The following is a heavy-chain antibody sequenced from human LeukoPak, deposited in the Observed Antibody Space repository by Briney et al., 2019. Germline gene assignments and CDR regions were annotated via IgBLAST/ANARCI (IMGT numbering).Heavy chain of an antibody. J-gene: IGHJ4*02. D-gene: IGHD5-24*01. Sequence: ASVKVSCKASGYTFTSYAMHWVRLPPGQGLEWMGWITPSGGTNYTQKLQGRVAITRDTSTTTAYMDLRRLTSDDTAVYYCARDRYGDGFAHFDYWGQGALVTVSS. CDR1: GYTFTSYA. CDR2: ITPSGGT. V-gene: IGHV1-2*02. CDR3: ARDRYGDGFAHFDY.